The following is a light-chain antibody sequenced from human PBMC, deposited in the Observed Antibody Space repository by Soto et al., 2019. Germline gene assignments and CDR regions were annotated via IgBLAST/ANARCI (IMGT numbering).Light chain of an antibody. CDR3: QQYGSSIT. V-gene: IGKV3-20*01. CDR2: GTS. J-gene: IGKJ5*01. CDR1: QSVKSSY. Sequence: EIVLTQSPGTLSLSPGERATLPCRASQSVKSSYLAWYQHKPGQAPRLLIYGTSSRANGIPDRFSGSGSGTDFTLTISRLEPEDFAVYYCQQYGSSITFGQGTRREIK.